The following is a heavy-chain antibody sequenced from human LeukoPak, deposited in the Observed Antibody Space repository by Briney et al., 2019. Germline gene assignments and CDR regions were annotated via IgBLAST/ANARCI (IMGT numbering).Heavy chain of an antibody. CDR1: GFTFSSYS. D-gene: IGHD6-13*01. CDR3: ARDPEGGAAAGPNYFDY. Sequence: PGGSLRLSCAASGFTFSSYSMNWVRQAPGKGLEWVSSISSRSSYIYYADSVKGRFTISRDNAKNSLYLQMNSLRAEDTAVYYCARDPEGGAAAGPNYFDYWGQGTLVTVSS. V-gene: IGHV3-21*01. J-gene: IGHJ4*02. CDR2: ISSRSSYI.